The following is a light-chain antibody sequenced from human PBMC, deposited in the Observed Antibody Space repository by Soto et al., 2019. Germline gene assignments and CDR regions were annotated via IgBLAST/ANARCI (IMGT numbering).Light chain of an antibody. Sequence: EFVLTQSPGTLSLSPGERATLSCRASQSVSSSYLAWYQQKPGQAPRLLSYGASSRATGIPDRFSGSGSGTEFTLTISRLEPEDFEVYYCQQYGSSPWTFGQGTKVDIK. CDR2: GAS. CDR3: QQYGSSPWT. J-gene: IGKJ1*01. CDR1: QSVSSSY. V-gene: IGKV3-20*01.